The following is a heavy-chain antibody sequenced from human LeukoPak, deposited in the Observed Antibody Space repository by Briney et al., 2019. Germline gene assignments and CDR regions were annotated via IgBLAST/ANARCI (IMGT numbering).Heavy chain of an antibody. J-gene: IGHJ6*02. D-gene: IGHD2-2*01. Sequence: GGSLRLSCAASGFTFSSYSMTWVRQAPGKGLEWVSSISSSSSYIYYADSVKGRFTISRDNAKNSLYLQMNSLRAEDTAVYYCASTCSSTSCHRVGYYGMDVWGQGTTVTVSS. V-gene: IGHV3-21*01. CDR3: ASTCSSTSCHRVGYYGMDV. CDR1: GFTFSSYS. CDR2: ISSSSSYI.